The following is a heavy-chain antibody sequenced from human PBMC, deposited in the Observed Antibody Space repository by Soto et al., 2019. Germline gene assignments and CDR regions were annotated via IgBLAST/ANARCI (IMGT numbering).Heavy chain of an antibody. J-gene: IGHJ5*02. CDR2: MNPNSGNT. V-gene: IGHV1-8*01. Sequence: ASVKVSCKASGYTFTSYDINWVLQATGQGLEWMGWMNPNSGNTGYAQKFQGRVTMTRNTSISTAYMELSSLRSEDTAVYYCARDRLTKLELAAFDPWGQGTLVTVS. CDR3: ARDRLTKLELAAFDP. CDR1: GYTFTSYD. D-gene: IGHD1-7*01.